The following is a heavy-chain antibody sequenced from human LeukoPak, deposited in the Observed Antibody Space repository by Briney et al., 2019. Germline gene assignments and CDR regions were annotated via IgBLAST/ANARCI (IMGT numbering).Heavy chain of an antibody. D-gene: IGHD3-10*01. CDR3: ARDRGPRTGFMVREAYDY. CDR2: INSDGSWT. V-gene: IGHV3-74*01. CDR1: GNYW. J-gene: IGHJ4*02. Sequence: GGSLRLSCAASGNYWMHWVRQAPGKGLVWVSHINSDGSWTNYADSVKGRFSISRDNAKNTLYLQMSSLRAEDTAVYYCARDRGPRTGFMVREAYDYWGQGTPVTVSS.